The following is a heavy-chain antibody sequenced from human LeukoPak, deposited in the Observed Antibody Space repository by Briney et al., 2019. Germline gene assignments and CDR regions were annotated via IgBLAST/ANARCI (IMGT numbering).Heavy chain of an antibody. Sequence: GRSLILSCTASGFTFGDYAMSWFRQAPGKGLEWVGFIRSKAYGGTTEYAASVKGRFTISGDDSKSIAYLQMNSLKTEDTAVYYCTRVGVVVGHEDYWGQGTLVTVSS. CDR2: IRSKAYGGTT. D-gene: IGHD2-21*01. J-gene: IGHJ4*02. CDR3: TRVGVVVGHEDY. V-gene: IGHV3-49*03. CDR1: GFTFGDYA.